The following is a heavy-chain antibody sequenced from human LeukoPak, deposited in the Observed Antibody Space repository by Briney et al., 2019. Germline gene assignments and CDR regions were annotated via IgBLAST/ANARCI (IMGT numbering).Heavy chain of an antibody. Sequence: GGSLRLSCAASGFTFSNYWMNWVRQAPGKGLEWVANINYDGGEKYYVDSVRGRFIISRDNAQNSLYLQLDSLRAEDTAVYYCAREGVVPAYFDFWGQGTLVTVSP. CDR2: INYDGGEK. D-gene: IGHD2-2*01. CDR1: GFTFSNYW. J-gene: IGHJ4*02. V-gene: IGHV3-7*01. CDR3: AREGVVPAYFDF.